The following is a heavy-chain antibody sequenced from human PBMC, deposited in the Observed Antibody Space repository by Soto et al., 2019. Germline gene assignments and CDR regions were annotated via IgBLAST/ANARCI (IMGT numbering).Heavy chain of an antibody. CDR3: ARVVDGDYVRGGWFDP. D-gene: IGHD4-17*01. CDR2: IYYSGST. V-gene: IGHV4-30-4*01. Sequence: QVQLQESGPGLVKPSQTLSLTCTVSGGSISSGDYYWSWIRQPPGKGLEWIGYIYYSGSTYYNPSLKSRVTISVDTSKNQFSLKLSSVTDADTAVYYCARVVDGDYVRGGWFDPWGQGTLVTVSS. J-gene: IGHJ5*02. CDR1: GGSISSGDYY.